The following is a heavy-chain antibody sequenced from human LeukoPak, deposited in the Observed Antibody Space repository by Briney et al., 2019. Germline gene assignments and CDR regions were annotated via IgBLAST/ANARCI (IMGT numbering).Heavy chain of an antibody. CDR2: ISSSSSTI. D-gene: IGHD2-2*01. V-gene: IGHV3-48*04. CDR1: GFTFSTYS. CDR3: ARSAYCTSTSCLNGRGAFDI. J-gene: IGHJ3*02. Sequence: GGSLRLSCAASGFTFSTYSMNWVRQAPGKGLGWVSYISSSSSTIYYADSVKGRFTISRDNAKNSLFLQMNSLRAEDTAVYYCARSAYCTSTSCLNGRGAFDIWGQGTMVTVSS.